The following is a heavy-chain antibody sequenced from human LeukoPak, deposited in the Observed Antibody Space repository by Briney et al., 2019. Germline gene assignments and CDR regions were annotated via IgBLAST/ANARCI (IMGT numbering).Heavy chain of an antibody. CDR1: GGSISSYY. D-gene: IGHD5-12*01. V-gene: IGHV4-4*09. Sequence: SETLSLTCTVSGGSISSYYWSWIRQPPGKGLEWIGYIYTSGGTNYNPSLKSRVTISVDTSKNQFSLKLSSVTAADTAVYYCARLRSYSGYDYYYYMDVWGKGTTVIVSS. J-gene: IGHJ6*03. CDR3: ARLRSYSGYDYYYYMDV. CDR2: IYTSGGT.